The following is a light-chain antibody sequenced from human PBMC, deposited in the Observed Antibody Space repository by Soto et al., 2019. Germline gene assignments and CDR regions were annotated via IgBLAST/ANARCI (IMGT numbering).Light chain of an antibody. Sequence: QSVLTQPASVSGSPGQSITISCTGTSSDVGSYNLVSWYQQHPGKAPKLMIYEGSKRPSGVSNRFSGSMSGNTASLTISGLQAEDEADYYCCSYAGSSTWVFGGGTKVTVL. CDR2: EGS. J-gene: IGLJ3*02. CDR3: CSYAGSSTWV. CDR1: SSDVGSYNL. V-gene: IGLV2-23*01.